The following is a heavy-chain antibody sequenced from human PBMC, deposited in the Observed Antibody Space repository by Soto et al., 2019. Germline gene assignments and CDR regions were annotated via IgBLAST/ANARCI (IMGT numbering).Heavy chain of an antibody. CDR3: ARDICSSTSCYAGYYYYGMDV. CDR1: GYTFTSYA. D-gene: IGHD2-2*01. CDR2: INAGNGNT. V-gene: IGHV1-3*01. J-gene: IGHJ6*02. Sequence: ASVKVSCKASGYTFTSYAMHWVSQAPGQRLEWMGWINAGNGNTKYSQKFQGRVTITRDTSASTAYMELSSLRSEDTAVYYCARDICSSTSCYAGYYYYGMDVWGQGTTVTVSS.